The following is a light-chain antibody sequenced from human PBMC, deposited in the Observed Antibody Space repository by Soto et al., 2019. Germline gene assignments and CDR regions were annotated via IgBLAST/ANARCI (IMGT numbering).Light chain of an antibody. CDR3: QQRSNWPPYT. V-gene: IGKV3-11*01. J-gene: IGKJ2*01. Sequence: EIVLTQSPATLSLSPGERATLSCRASQSVSSYLAWYQQKPGQAPRLLIYDASNRATGIPARFSGSGSGTDFPLTISSLEPEDFAGYSCQQRSNWPPYTFGQGTKLEIK. CDR2: DAS. CDR1: QSVSSY.